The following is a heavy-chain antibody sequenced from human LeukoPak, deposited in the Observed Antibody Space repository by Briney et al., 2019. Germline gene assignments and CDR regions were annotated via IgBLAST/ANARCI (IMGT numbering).Heavy chain of an antibody. CDR1: GFTFDDYA. D-gene: IGHD3-10*01. V-gene: IGHV3-9*01. J-gene: IGHJ3*02. CDR2: ISWNSGSI. CDR3: AKGLWFGESSYDAFDI. Sequence: PGGSLRLSCAASGFTFDDYAVHWVRQAPGKGLEWVSGISWNSGSIGYADSVKGRFTISRDNAKNSLYLQMNSLRAEDTALYYCAKGLWFGESSYDAFDIWGQGTMVTVSS.